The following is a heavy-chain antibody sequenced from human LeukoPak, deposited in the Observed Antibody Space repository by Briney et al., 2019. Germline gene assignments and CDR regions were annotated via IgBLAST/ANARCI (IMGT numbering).Heavy chain of an antibody. D-gene: IGHD6-6*01. V-gene: IGHV4-34*01. J-gene: IGHJ4*02. Sequence: SETLSLTCAVYVGSFSGYYWSWIRQPPGKGLEWIGEINHSGSTNYNPSLKSRVTISVDTSKNQFSLKLSSVTAADTAVYYCARVSRAARSDLDYWGQGTLVTVSS. CDR1: VGSFSGYY. CDR3: ARVSRAARSDLDY. CDR2: INHSGST.